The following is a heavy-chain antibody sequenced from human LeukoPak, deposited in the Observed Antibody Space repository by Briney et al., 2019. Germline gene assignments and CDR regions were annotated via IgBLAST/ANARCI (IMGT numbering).Heavy chain of an antibody. CDR1: GYTFTSYG. D-gene: IGHD6-19*01. V-gene: IGHV1-69*13. Sequence: SVKVSCKASGYTFTSYGISWVRQAPGQGLEWMGGIIPIFGTANYAQKFQGRVTITADESTSTAYMELSSLRSEDTAVYYCARGIAVAGNLPTWGQGTLVTVSS. CDR2: IIPIFGTA. CDR3: ARGIAVAGNLPT. J-gene: IGHJ5*02.